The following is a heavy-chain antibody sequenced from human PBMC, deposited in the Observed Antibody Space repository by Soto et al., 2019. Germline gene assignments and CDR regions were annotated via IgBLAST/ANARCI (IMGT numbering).Heavy chain of an antibody. Sequence: QVHLVQSGAEVKKPGSSVKVSCKTSGGSFNNYAVSWVRQAPGQGLEWMGGIIPNFDTPNYAQKFQDRVTINADESTSTVYMDLRSLRSNDTAVYYCAVAMVREILIFESSGMHVWGQGTTVIVS. CDR1: GGSFNNYA. CDR2: IIPNFDTP. V-gene: IGHV1-69*01. CDR3: AVAMVREILIFESSGMHV. D-gene: IGHD3-10*01. J-gene: IGHJ6*02.